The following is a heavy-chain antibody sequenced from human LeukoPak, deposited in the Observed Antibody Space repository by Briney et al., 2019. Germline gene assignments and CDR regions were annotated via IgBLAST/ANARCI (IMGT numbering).Heavy chain of an antibody. Sequence: PSETLSLTCTVSAGSIRRYYWSWIRQAPGKGLEWIGYIYYSGSTNYNPSLKSRVTISVDTSKNQFSLKLSSVTAADTAVYYCARLGDGYNSPYYFDYWGQGTLVTVSS. D-gene: IGHD5-24*01. V-gene: IGHV4-59*08. J-gene: IGHJ4*02. CDR3: ARLGDGYNSPYYFDY. CDR1: AGSIRRYY. CDR2: IYYSGST.